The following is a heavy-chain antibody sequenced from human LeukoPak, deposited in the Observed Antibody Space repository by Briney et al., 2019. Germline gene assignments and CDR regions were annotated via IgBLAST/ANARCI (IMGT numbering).Heavy chain of an antibody. J-gene: IGHJ6*02. V-gene: IGHV3-33*01. D-gene: IGHD3-22*01. CDR3: AREYPYYNSNSYGMDV. CDR1: GFTFSSYG. Sequence: GRSLRLSCAASGFTFSSYGMHWVLQAPGKGLEWVAVIWYDGSNKYYADSVKGRFTISRDNSKNTLYLQMNSLRAEDTAVYYCAREYPYYNSNSYGMDVWGQGTTVTVSS. CDR2: IWYDGSNK.